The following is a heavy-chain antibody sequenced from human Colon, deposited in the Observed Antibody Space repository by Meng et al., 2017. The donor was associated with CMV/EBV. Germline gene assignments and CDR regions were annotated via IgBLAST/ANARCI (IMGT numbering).Heavy chain of an antibody. V-gene: IGHV4-30-4*08. CDR3: ARDRYFWSGLGWFDP. CDR1: GGSISSGDYY. Sequence: TLSLTCTVSGGSISSGDYYWSWIRQPPGKGLEWIGYIYYSGSTYYNPSLKSRVTISVDTSKNQFSLKLSSVTAADTAVYYCARDRYFWSGLGWFDPWGQGTLVTVSS. D-gene: IGHD3-3*01. J-gene: IGHJ5*02. CDR2: IYYSGST.